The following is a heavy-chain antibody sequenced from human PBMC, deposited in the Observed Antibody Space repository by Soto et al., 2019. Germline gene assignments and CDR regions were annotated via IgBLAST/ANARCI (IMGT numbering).Heavy chain of an antibody. D-gene: IGHD1-20*01. J-gene: IGHJ3*02. CDR3: AREGLTGQGYDAFDI. Sequence: GGSLRLSCAASGFTFSSYSMNWVRQAPGKGLEWVSSISSSSSYIYYADSVKGRFTISRDNAKNSLYLQMNSLRAEDTAVYYCAREGLTGQGYDAFDIWGQGTMVTVSS. V-gene: IGHV3-21*01. CDR1: GFTFSSYS. CDR2: ISSSSSYI.